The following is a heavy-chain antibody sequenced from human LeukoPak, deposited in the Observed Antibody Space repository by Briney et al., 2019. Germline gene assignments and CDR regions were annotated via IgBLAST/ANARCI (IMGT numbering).Heavy chain of an antibody. D-gene: IGHD5-18*01. Sequence: GGSVRLSCGASGFPFSSYAMSWVRQAPGKGLEWVSAISGSGGSTYYADSVKGRFTISRDNSKNTLYLQMNSLRAEDTAVYYCAKTDTAMGPFDYWGQGTLVTVSS. J-gene: IGHJ4*02. CDR2: ISGSGGST. V-gene: IGHV3-23*01. CDR1: GFPFSSYA. CDR3: AKTDTAMGPFDY.